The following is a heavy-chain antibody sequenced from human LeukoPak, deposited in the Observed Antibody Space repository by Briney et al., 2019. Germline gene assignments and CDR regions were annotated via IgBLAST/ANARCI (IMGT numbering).Heavy chain of an antibody. D-gene: IGHD3-10*01. Sequence: GGSLRLSCAASGFTFSSHWMSWVRQAPGKGLEWVANIKQDGSEKYYVDSVKGRFTISRDNAKNSLYLQMNSLRAEDTAVYYCARDRFLWFGELLSNDAFDIWGQGTMVTVSS. V-gene: IGHV3-7*03. J-gene: IGHJ3*02. CDR1: GFTFSSHW. CDR3: ARDRFLWFGELLSNDAFDI. CDR2: IKQDGSEK.